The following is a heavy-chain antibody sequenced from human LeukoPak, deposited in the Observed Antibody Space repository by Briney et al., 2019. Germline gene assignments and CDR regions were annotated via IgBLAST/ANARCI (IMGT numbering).Heavy chain of an antibody. CDR2: IYYSGST. D-gene: IGHD2-15*01. CDR1: GGSTSGGNYY. CDR3: ARGEGYCSGGSCYFDAFDI. J-gene: IGHJ3*02. Sequence: PSETLSLTCIVSGGSTSGGNYYWGWIRRPPGKGLEWIGYIYYSGSTYYNPSLKSRVTISVDTSKNQFSLKLSSVTAADTAVYYCARGEGYCSGGSCYFDAFDIWGQGTMVTVSS. V-gene: IGHV4-31*03.